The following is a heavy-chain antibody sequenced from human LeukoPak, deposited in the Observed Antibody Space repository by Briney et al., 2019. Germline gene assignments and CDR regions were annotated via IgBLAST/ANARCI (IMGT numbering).Heavy chain of an antibody. V-gene: IGHV3-48*04. CDR3: ARDSGGSIDY. J-gene: IGHJ4*02. CDR1: GFTFSSYG. D-gene: IGHD1-26*01. CDR2: ISKSGNII. Sequence: GGTLRLSCAASGFTFSSYGMSWVRQAPGKGLEWVSYISKSGNIIYYADSVKGRFTISRDNAKNSLYLQMNSLRAEDTAVYYCARDSGGSIDYWGQGTLVTVSS.